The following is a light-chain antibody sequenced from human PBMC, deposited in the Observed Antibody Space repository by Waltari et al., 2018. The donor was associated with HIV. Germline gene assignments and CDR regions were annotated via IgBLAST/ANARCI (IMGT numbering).Light chain of an antibody. CDR3: CSYAGNYTGV. Sequence: QSALTQPRSVSGSPGQSVTISCTGTSSDDGDDNYVSWYQQHPGKAPKLIIYDVTRRPSGLPDRFSGSKSGNTASLTISGLQAEDEADYYCCSYAGNYTGVFGGGTKLTVL. CDR2: DVT. J-gene: IGLJ3*02. CDR1: SSDDGDDNY. V-gene: IGLV2-11*01.